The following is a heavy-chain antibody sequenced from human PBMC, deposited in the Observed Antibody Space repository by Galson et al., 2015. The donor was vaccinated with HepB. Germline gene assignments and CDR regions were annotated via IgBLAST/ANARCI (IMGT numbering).Heavy chain of an antibody. CDR2: INTITGNP. J-gene: IGHJ6*02. CDR1: GYTFTSYS. V-gene: IGHV7-4-1*02. D-gene: IGHD1-14*01. Sequence: SVKVSCKASGYTFTSYSIHWVRQAPGQGLEWIGRINTITGNPTYAQGFTGRFVFSLDTSVSTAYLQIRNLQAEDIAVYYCARVSSAPVRIGYYGMDVWGQGTTVTVSS. CDR3: ARVSSAPVRIGYYGMDV.